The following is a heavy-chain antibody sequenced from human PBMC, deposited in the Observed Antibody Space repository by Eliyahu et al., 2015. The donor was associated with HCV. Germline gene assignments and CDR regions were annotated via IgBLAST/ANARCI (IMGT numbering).Heavy chain of an antibody. Sequence: EVQLVESGGGLAQPGGSLRLSCAASGFSISSNWMHWVRQAAGKGLEWVSYIEXDGIKANXADSVKGRFTXSRDNAKNMVHLQMNNLGAEDTAVYYCVRDRPHSWFDPWGQGTLVTVSS. CDR1: GFSISSNW. CDR3: VRDRPHSWFDP. J-gene: IGHJ5*02. V-gene: IGHV3-74*01. CDR2: IEXDGIKA. D-gene: IGHD4-11*01.